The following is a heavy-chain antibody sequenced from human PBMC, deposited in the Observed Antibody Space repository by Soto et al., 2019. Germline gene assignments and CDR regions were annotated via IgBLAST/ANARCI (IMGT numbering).Heavy chain of an antibody. CDR1: GFIFSSYA. D-gene: IGHD6-13*01. V-gene: IGHV3-23*01. Sequence: VGSLRLSCAASGFIFSSYAMSWVRQAPGKGLEWVSGISGSAGSTYYGDSVKGRFTISRDNSKNTLYLQMNSLRAEDTAVYYCAKDVRYSNSWYPFDYWGQGTLVTVSS. CDR2: ISGSAGST. CDR3: AKDVRYSNSWYPFDY. J-gene: IGHJ4*02.